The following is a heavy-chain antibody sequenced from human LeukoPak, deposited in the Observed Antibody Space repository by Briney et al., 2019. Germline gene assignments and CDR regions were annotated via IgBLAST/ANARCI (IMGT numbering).Heavy chain of an antibody. CDR1: GFTFSSYA. CDR2: ISGNGGST. D-gene: IGHD2-2*01. V-gene: IGHV3-23*01. Sequence: GGSLRLSCAASGFTFSSYAMSWVRQAPGKGLEWVSGISGNGGSTYYADSVKGRFTISRDNSKNTLYLQMNSLRAEDTAVYYCAKVPDIVVVPNQYYLDYWGQGTLVTVSS. J-gene: IGHJ4*02. CDR3: AKVPDIVVVPNQYYLDY.